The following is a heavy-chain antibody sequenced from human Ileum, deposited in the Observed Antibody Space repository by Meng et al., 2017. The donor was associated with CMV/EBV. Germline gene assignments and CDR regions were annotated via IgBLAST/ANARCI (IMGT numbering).Heavy chain of an antibody. CDR3: TTFTPAADCSSTSCLFDN. Sequence: NAWMTWVRQAPGKGLEWVGRITSQTAGGTTDYAAPVKGRFTVSRDDSRNTLFLQMNNLKSEDTAMYYCTTFTPAADCSSTSCLFDNWGQGTLVTVSS. CDR1: NAW. J-gene: IGHJ4*02. D-gene: IGHD2-2*01. V-gene: IGHV3-15*01. CDR2: ITSQTAGGTT.